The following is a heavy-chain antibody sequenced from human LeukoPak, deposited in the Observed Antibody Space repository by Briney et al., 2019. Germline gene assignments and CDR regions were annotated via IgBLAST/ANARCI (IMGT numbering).Heavy chain of an antibody. CDR3: ARDDYGDGDVP. CDR1: GGSISSGGYY. D-gene: IGHD4-17*01. Sequence: SETLSLTCTVSGGSISSGGYYWSWIRQHPGKGLEWIGYIYYSGSTYYNPSLKSRVTISVDTSKNQLSLKLSSVTAADTAVYYCARDDYGDGDVPWGQGTLVTVSS. CDR2: IYYSGST. V-gene: IGHV4-31*03. J-gene: IGHJ5*02.